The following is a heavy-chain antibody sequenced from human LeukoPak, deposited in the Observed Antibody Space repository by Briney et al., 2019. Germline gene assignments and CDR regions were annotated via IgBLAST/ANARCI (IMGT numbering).Heavy chain of an antibody. CDR1: GGTFSSYA. Sequence: ASVKVSCKASGGTFSSYAISWVRQAPGQGLELMGRIIPILGIANYAQKFQGRVTITADKSTSTAYMELSSLRSEDTAVYYCARGYCSGGSCYYFDYWGQGTLVTVSS. V-gene: IGHV1-69*04. J-gene: IGHJ4*02. CDR3: ARGYCSGGSCYYFDY. CDR2: IIPILGIA. D-gene: IGHD2-15*01.